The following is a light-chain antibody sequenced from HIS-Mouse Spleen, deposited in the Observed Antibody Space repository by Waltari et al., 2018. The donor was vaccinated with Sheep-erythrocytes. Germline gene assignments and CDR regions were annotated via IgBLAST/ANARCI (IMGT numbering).Light chain of an antibody. J-gene: IGLJ2*01. CDR1: SSDVVGYNY. CDR2: EVS. CDR3: CSYAGSYTVV. V-gene: IGLV2-11*01. Sequence: QSALTQPASVSGSPGQSITISCTGTSSDVVGYNYVSWYQQHPGKAPKLMIYEVSKRPSGVPDRFSGSKSGNTASLTISGLQAEDEADYYCCSYAGSYTVVFGGGTKLTVL.